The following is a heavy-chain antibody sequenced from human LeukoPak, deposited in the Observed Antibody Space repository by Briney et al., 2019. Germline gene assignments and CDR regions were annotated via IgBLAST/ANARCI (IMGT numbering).Heavy chain of an antibody. CDR1: GFTFSSYS. V-gene: IGHV3-21*01. CDR2: ISSSSSYI. Sequence: GGSLRLSCAASGFTFSSYSMNWVRQAPGKGLEWVSSISSSSSYIYYADSVKGRFTISRDNAKNSLCLQMNSLRAEDTAVYYCARDGASRQKYCSGGSCPYAFDIWGQGTMVTVSS. D-gene: IGHD2-15*01. J-gene: IGHJ3*02. CDR3: ARDGASRQKYCSGGSCPYAFDI.